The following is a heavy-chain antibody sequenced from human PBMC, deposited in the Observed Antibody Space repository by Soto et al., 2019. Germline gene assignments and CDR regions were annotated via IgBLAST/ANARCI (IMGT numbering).Heavy chain of an antibody. V-gene: IGHV3-66*01. Sequence: PGGSLRLSCAASGFTVSSNYMSWVRQAPGKGLEWVSVIYSGGSTYYADSVKGRFTISRDNSKNTLYLQMNSLRAEDTAVYYCARDKRQLDQNWFDPWGQGTLVTVSS. CDR3: ARDKRQLDQNWFDP. CDR2: IYSGGST. CDR1: GFTVSSNY. D-gene: IGHD6-13*01. J-gene: IGHJ5*02.